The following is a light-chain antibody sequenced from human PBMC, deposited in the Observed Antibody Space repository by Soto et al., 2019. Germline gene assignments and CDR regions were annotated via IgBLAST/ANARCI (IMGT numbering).Light chain of an antibody. J-gene: IGKJ2*01. V-gene: IGKV3-20*01. CDR1: QSVSRSY. CDR2: GAS. CDR3: QQYGRSPQYT. Sequence: ESVLTQSLGTLSLSPGERATLSCRASQSVSRSYLSCDQQKPGQAPRLLIYGASSRATGIPDRFSGSGSVTDFTLTISRLEPEDFAVYYCQQYGRSPQYTFGQGTKLEIK.